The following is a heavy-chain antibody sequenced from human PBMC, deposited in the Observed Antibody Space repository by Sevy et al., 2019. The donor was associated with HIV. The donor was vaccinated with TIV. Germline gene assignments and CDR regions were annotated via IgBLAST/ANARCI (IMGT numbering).Heavy chain of an antibody. D-gene: IGHD4-4*01. V-gene: IGHV4-59*12. J-gene: IGHJ4*02. Sequence: SETLSLTSTVSGGSISSYYWSWIRQPPGKGLEWIGYIYYSGSTNYNPSLKSRVTISVDTSKNQFSLKLSSVTAADTAVYYCARLDYSNYLDYWGQGTLVTVSS. CDR3: ARLDYSNYLDY. CDR2: IYYSGST. CDR1: GGSISSYY.